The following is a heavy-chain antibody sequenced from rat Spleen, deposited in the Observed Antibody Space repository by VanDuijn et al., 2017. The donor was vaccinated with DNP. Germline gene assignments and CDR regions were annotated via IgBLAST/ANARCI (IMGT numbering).Heavy chain of an antibody. CDR3: TTALNY. J-gene: IGHJ2*01. Sequence: EVQLVETGGGLVQPGRSLKLSCVASGFTFSSYWLYWIRQAPGKGLEWVASIKTDGGSTYYPDSVKGRFTISRDNAENTVYLQMNSLRSEDTATYYCTTALNYWGQGVMVTVSS. CDR1: GFTFSSYW. V-gene: IGHV5-58*01. CDR2: IKTDGGST.